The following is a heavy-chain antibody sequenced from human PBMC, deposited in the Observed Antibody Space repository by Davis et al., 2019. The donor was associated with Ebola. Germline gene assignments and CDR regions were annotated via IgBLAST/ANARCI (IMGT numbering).Heavy chain of an antibody. CDR3: GVVETGDY. CDR2: IYYSGST. D-gene: IGHD2-21*02. Sequence: PSETLSLTCTVSGGSISSYYWSWIRQPPGKGLEWIGYIYYSGSTNYNPSLKSRVTISVDKSKNQFSLKLSSVTAADTAVYYCGVVETGDYWGQGTLVTVSS. CDR1: GGSISSYY. J-gene: IGHJ4*02. V-gene: IGHV4-59*12.